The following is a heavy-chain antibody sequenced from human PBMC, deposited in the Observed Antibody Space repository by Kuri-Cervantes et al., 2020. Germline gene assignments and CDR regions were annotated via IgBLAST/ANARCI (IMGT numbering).Heavy chain of an antibody. CDR2: IYYSGST. Sequence: SETLSPTCTVSSGSISSGDYYWSWIRQPPGKGLEWIGYIYYSGSTYYNPSLKSRVTISVDPSKNQFSLKLSSVTAADTAVYYCARGVGYGDHVQWFDPWGQGTLVTVSS. CDR1: SGSISSGDYY. J-gene: IGHJ5*02. V-gene: IGHV4-30-4*01. CDR3: ARGVGYGDHVQWFDP. D-gene: IGHD4-17*01.